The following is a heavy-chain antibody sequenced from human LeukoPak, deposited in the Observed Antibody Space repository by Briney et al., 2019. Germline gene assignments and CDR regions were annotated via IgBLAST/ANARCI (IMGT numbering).Heavy chain of an antibody. CDR2: IDYSGST. V-gene: IGHV4-39*01. CDR3: ARHGVGATLDY. Sequence: SETLSLTCTVSGGSISSSSYYWGWIRQPPGKGLEWIGSIDYSGSTYYNPSLKSRVIISVDTSKNQFSLNLNSVTAADTAVYYCARHGVGATLDYWGQGTLVTVSS. CDR1: GGSISSSSYY. D-gene: IGHD1-26*01. J-gene: IGHJ4*02.